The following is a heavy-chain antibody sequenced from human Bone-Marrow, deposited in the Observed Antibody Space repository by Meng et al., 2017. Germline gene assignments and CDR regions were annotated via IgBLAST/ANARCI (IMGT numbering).Heavy chain of an antibody. Sequence: ASVKVSCKASGYTFSDYSMHWVRQAPGQGLEWMGWINPDSGDTNYALRFQGRVTMTRDTSISTAYMELSRLRSDDTALYYCARVMRPLNSGYTGYDFDYWGQGTLVTGS. CDR3: ARVMRPLNSGYTGYDFDY. V-gene: IGHV1-2*02. D-gene: IGHD5-12*01. CDR1: GYTFSDYS. J-gene: IGHJ4*02. CDR2: INPDSGDT.